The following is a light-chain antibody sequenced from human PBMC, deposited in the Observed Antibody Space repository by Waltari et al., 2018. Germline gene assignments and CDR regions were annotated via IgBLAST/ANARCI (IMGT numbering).Light chain of an antibody. CDR2: GVT. J-gene: IGLJ3*02. CDR1: SSDIGPYNL. CDR3: CSYADGTTSV. Sequence: QSALTQPASVSGSPGQSITISCTGTSSDIGPYNLVSWYQQHPGKAPKVIIYGVTERPSGVSDRFSGSKSANTASLTISGLQAEDEADYYCCSYADGTTSVFGGGTKVTVL. V-gene: IGLV2-23*02.